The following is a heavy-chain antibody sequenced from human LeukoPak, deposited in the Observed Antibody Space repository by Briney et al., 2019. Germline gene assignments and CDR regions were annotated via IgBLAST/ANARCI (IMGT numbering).Heavy chain of an antibody. Sequence: ASVKVSCKASGYTFTSYGISWVRQAPGQGLEWMGWISAYNGNTNYAQKLQGRVTMTTDTSTSTAYMELRSLRSGDTAVYYCARRSSSWYQGSFDYWGQGTLVTVSS. CDR2: ISAYNGNT. V-gene: IGHV1-18*01. J-gene: IGHJ4*02. D-gene: IGHD6-13*01. CDR1: GYTFTSYG. CDR3: ARRSSSWYQGSFDY.